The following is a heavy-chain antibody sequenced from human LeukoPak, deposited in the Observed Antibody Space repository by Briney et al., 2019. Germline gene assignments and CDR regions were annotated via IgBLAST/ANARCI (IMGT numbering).Heavy chain of an antibody. CDR2: ISSDGRST. Sequence: QPGGSLRLSCAASGFTLSSYWMHWVRQAPGKGLVWVSRISSDGRSTTYADSVKGRFTISRDNAKNTLYLQMNSLRAEDTAMYYCARVADSITWFVDYWGQGTLVTVSS. J-gene: IGHJ4*02. V-gene: IGHV3-74*01. CDR3: ARVADSITWFVDY. CDR1: GFTLSSYW. D-gene: IGHD6-13*01.